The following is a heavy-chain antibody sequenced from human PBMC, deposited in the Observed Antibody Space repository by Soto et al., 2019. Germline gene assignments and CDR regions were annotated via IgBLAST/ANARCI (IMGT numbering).Heavy chain of an antibody. J-gene: IGHJ4*02. CDR3: AKVSRGSCYDPFDY. CDR2: ISGSGSST. D-gene: IGHD2-15*01. Sequence: PGGSLRLSCAASGFTFSSYVMNWVRQAAGKGLEWVSAISGSGSSTYYADSVKGRFTISRDNSKNTLYLQMNSLRAEDTAVYYCAKVSRGSCYDPFDYWGQGTLVPVAS. CDR1: GFTFSSYV. V-gene: IGHV3-23*01.